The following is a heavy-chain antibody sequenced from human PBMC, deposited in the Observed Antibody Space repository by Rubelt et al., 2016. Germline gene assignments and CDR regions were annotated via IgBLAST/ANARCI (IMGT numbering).Heavy chain of an antibody. V-gene: IGHV3-23*04. D-gene: IGHD6-19*01. Sequence: EVQLVESGGELVQPGWSLRLSCAASGFSVSSNYMTWVRQAPGKGLEWVSTIGGNDDTTLYAASVKGRFTLSRDISKNTRFLQMNSLRAEETAVYYCAKMPPGLAVAARYFDSWGQGTLVTVSS. CDR2: IGGNDDTT. J-gene: IGHJ4*02. CDR1: GFSVSSNY. CDR3: AKMPPGLAVAARYFDS.